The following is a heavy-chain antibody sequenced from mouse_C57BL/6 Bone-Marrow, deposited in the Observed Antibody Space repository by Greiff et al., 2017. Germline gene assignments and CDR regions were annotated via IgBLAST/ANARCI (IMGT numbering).Heavy chain of an antibody. CDR3: ARRDWAFFAY. D-gene: IGHD4-1*01. J-gene: IGHJ3*01. Sequence: EVKVVESGGGLVQPGGSLKLSCAASGFTFSDYGMAWVRQAPRKGPEWVAFISNLAYSIYYADTVTGRFTISRENAKNTLYLEMSSLRSEDTAMYYCARRDWAFFAYWGQGTLVTVSA. V-gene: IGHV5-15*01. CDR1: GFTFSDYG. CDR2: ISNLAYSI.